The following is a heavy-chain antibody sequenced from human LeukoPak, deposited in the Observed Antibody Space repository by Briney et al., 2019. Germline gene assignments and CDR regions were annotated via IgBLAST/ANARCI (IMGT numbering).Heavy chain of an antibody. J-gene: IGHJ6*03. CDR3: ARGYCSSTSCWVNYYYYMDV. CDR2: IIPIFGTA. CDR1: GGTFSSYA. V-gene: IGHV1-69*13. D-gene: IGHD2-2*01. Sequence: GASVKVSCKASGGTFSSYAISWVRQAPGQGLEWMGGIIPIFGTANYAQKFQGRVTITADESTSTAYMELSSLRSEDTAVYYCARGYCSSTSCWVNYYYYMDVWGKGTTVTVSS.